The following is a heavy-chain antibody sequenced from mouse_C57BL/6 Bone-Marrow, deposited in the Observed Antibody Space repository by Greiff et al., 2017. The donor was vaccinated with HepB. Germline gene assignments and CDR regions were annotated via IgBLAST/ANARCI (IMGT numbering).Heavy chain of an antibody. V-gene: IGHV1-55*01. CDR3: ARHLYLDGRFDY. D-gene: IGHD2-1*01. CDR1: GYTFTSYW. CDR2: IYPGSGST. J-gene: IGHJ2*01. Sequence: QVQLQQPGAELVKPGASVKMSCKASGYTFTSYWITWVKQRPGQGLEWIGDIYPGSGSTNYNEKFKSKATLTVDTSSSTAYMQLSSLTSEDSAVYYCARHLYLDGRFDYWGQGTTLTVSS.